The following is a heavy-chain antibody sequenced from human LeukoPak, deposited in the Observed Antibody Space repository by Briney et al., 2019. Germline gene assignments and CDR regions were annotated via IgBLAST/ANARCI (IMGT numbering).Heavy chain of an antibody. CDR3: ARGGESAAADYYYYYYMDV. D-gene: IGHD6-13*01. CDR1: GDSIISSHW. Sequence: ASETLSLTCAVSGDSIISSHWWSWVRQPPGKGLEWIGYIYYSGSTNYNPSLKSRVTISVDTSKNQFSLKLSSVTAADTAVYYCARGGESAAADYYYYYYMDVWGKGTTVTISS. CDR2: IYYSGST. J-gene: IGHJ6*03. V-gene: IGHV4-4*02.